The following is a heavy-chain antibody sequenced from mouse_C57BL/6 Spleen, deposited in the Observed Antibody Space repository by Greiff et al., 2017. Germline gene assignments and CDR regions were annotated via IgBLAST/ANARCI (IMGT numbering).Heavy chain of an antibody. CDR2: INYDGSST. V-gene: IGHV5-16*01. D-gene: IGHD2-2*01. Sequence: EVKVVESEGGLVQPGSSMKLSCTASGFTFSDYYMAWVRQVPEKGLEWVANINYDGSSTYYLDSLKSRFIISRDNAKNILYLQMSSLKSEDTDTYYCARYGYHHWYFDVWGTGTTVTVSS. CDR1: GFTFSDYY. J-gene: IGHJ1*03. CDR3: ARYGYHHWYFDV.